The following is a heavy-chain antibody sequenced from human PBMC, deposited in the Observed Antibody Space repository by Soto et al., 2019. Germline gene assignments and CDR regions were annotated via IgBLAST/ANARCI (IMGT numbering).Heavy chain of an antibody. V-gene: IGHV3-11*01. Sequence: QVQLVESGGGLVKPGGSLRLSCAASGFSFSDYYMNWIRQAPGKGLEWVSYISFSTTSIYYADSVKGRFTISRDNAKNSLYLQMNSLKVEDTAVYYCARDIEPPGLFFDYWGQGILVTVSS. J-gene: IGHJ4*02. CDR1: GFSFSDYY. CDR2: ISFSTTSI. D-gene: IGHD3-9*01. CDR3: ARDIEPPGLFFDY.